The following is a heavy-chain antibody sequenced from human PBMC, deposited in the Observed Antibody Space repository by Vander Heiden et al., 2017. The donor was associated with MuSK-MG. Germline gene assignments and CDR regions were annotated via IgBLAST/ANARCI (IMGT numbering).Heavy chain of an antibody. CDR3: ARAPITIFGVVMYYFDY. CDR1: GYTFTGYY. V-gene: IGHV1-2*02. CDR2: INPNSGGT. D-gene: IGHD3-3*01. J-gene: IGHJ4*02. Sequence: QVQLVQSGAEVKKPGASVKVSCTAYGYTFTGYYMHWVRQAPGQGLEWMGWINPNSGGTNYAQKFQGRVTMTRDTSISTAYMELSRLRSDDTAVYYCARAPITIFGVVMYYFDYWGQGTLGTVSS.